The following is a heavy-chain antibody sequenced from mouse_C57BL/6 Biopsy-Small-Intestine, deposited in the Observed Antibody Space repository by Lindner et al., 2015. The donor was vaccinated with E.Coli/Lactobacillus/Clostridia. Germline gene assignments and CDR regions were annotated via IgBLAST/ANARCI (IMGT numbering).Heavy chain of an antibody. CDR2: IYPGDGNT. V-gene: IGHV1-82*01. Sequence: QESGPELVKPGASVKISCKASGYVFSTSWMNWVKQRPGKGLEWIGRIYPGDGNTNYNGKFKGKVTLTADKSSSTAYMQLSSLTSEDSAVYFCARSAYGDYYFYAMDYWGQGTSVTVSS. D-gene: IGHD2-13*01. J-gene: IGHJ4*01. CDR1: GYVFSTSW. CDR3: ARSAYGDYYFYAMDY.